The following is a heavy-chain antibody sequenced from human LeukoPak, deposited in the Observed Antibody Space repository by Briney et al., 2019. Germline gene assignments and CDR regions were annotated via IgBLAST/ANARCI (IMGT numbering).Heavy chain of an antibody. V-gene: IGHV3-23*01. J-gene: IGHJ2*01. CDR2: ISASGTYI. Sequence: PGGSLTLSCAASGFSFTSHCMSWVRHVPEKGLEWVASISASGTYIYYADSVTGRFIISRHNSRTTLYLQMNSLRVEDTAAYHCAKIGQMGLWYFDIWGGGTLVTVSS. D-gene: IGHD5-24*01. CDR3: AKIGQMGLWYFDI. CDR1: GFSFTSHC.